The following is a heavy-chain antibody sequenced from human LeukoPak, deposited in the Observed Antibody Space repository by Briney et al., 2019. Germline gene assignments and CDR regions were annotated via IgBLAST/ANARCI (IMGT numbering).Heavy chain of an antibody. Sequence: ASVKLSCKASGYTFTSYDINWVRQATGQGLEWMGWMNPNSGNTGYAQKFQGRVTMTRNTSISTAYMELSSMSSEDTAVYYCARSRPYYDILTGYYFDIWGQGTMVTVSS. D-gene: IGHD3-9*01. CDR2: MNPNSGNT. J-gene: IGHJ3*02. CDR1: GYTFTSYD. CDR3: ARSRPYYDILTGYYFDI. V-gene: IGHV1-8*01.